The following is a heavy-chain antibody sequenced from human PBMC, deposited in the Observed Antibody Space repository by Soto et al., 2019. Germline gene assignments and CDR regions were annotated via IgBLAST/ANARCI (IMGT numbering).Heavy chain of an antibody. CDR2: ISAYNGNT. CDR1: GYTFTSYG. J-gene: IGHJ4*02. V-gene: IGHV1-18*01. Sequence: QVQLVQSGAEVKKPGTSVKVSCKASGYTFTSYGISWVRQAPGQGLEWMGWISAYNGNTNYAQKLQGRVTMTTDTSTSTAYMELRSLRSDDTAVYYCARERVGCSGGSCYGIADYWGQGTLVTVSS. D-gene: IGHD2-15*01. CDR3: ARERVGCSGGSCYGIADY.